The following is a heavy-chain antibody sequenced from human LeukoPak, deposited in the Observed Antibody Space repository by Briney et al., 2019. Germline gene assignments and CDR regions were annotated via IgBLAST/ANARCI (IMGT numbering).Heavy chain of an antibody. V-gene: IGHV1-69*06. D-gene: IGHD2-2*01. Sequence: SVKVSCKASGGTFSSYAISWVRQAPGQGLEWMGGIIPIFGTANYAQKFQGGVTITADKSTSTAYMELSRLRSDDTAVYYCARGAFGYCSSTSCSEGFDYWGQGTLVTVSS. CDR3: ARGAFGYCSSTSCSEGFDY. CDR2: IIPIFGTA. CDR1: GGTFSSYA. J-gene: IGHJ4*02.